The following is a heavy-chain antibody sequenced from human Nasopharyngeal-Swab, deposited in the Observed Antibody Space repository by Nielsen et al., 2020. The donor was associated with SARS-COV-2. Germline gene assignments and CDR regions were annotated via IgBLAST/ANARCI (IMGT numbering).Heavy chain of an antibody. J-gene: IGHJ4*02. D-gene: IGHD3-9*01. CDR3: ANILTGYYGSVGFDY. CDR2: IIPIFGTA. Sequence: APGQGLEWMGGIIPIFGTANYAQKFQGRVTITADESTSTAYMELSSLRSEDTAVYYCANILTGYYGSVGFDYWGQGTLVTVSS. V-gene: IGHV1-69*01.